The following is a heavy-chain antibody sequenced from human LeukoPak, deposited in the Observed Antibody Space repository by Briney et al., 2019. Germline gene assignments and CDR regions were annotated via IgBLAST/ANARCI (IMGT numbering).Heavy chain of an antibody. J-gene: IGHJ6*02. D-gene: IGHD3-3*01. V-gene: IGHV4-34*01. CDR3: ARLNETPPPYWSGYRTHYYYYGMDV. CDR2: INHSGST. Sequence: PSETLSLTCAVYGGSFSGYYWSWIRQPPGKGLEWIGEINHSGSTNYNPSLKSRVTISVDTSKNQFSLKLSSVTAADTAVYYCARLNETPPPYWSGYRTHYYYYGMDVWGQGTTVTVSS. CDR1: GGSFSGYY.